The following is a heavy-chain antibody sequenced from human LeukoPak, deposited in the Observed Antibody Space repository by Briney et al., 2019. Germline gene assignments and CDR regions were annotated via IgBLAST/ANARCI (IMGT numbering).Heavy chain of an antibody. CDR2: TSTSGGSA. J-gene: IGHJ4*02. V-gene: IGHV3-23*01. D-gene: IGHD1-26*01. Sequence: GGSLRLSCAASGFTFSNNAMSWVRQAPGKELEWVSATSTSGGSAYYADSVKGRFTISRDNSKNTLYLQMDSLRADDTAVYYCARYSGSYYYPPAWDLWGQGTLATVSS. CDR3: ARYSGSYYYPPAWDL. CDR1: GFTFSNNA.